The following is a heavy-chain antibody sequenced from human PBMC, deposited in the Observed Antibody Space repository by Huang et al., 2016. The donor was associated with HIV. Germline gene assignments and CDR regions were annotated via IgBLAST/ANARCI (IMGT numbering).Heavy chain of an antibody. J-gene: IGHJ3*01. CDR3: AKGRHAFDV. CDR2: IYPVEPKR. V-gene: IGHV5-51*03. CDR1: GYSFSIYW. Sequence: EVQLVQSGAEVKKPGESLKISCTGSGYSFSIYWIAWVRQMPGKGLEGMGIIYPVEPKRTYSPACEGHVSISVDKSINTVYLHWSSLKASDTAIYYCAKGRHAFDVWGQGTWVTVSS.